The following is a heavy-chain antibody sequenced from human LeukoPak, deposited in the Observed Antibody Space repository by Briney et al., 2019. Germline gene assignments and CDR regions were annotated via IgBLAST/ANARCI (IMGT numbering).Heavy chain of an antibody. D-gene: IGHD2-15*01. CDR1: GFTFSSSW. J-gene: IGHJ4*02. CDR2: IKSDGTSI. V-gene: IGHV3-74*01. CDR3: VRVYCSGGSCFYFDY. Sequence: GGSLRLSCVASGFTFSSSWMHWVRQATGKGLVWVSRIKSDGTSISYADSVEGRFTVSRDNAKNTLYLQMNSLRAEDTAVYYCVRVYCSGGSCFYFDYWGQGALVTVSS.